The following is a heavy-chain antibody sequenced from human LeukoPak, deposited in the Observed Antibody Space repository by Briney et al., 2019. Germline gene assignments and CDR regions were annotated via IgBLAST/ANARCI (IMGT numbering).Heavy chain of an antibody. CDR3: ARDRSEPYSSSWYPDY. V-gene: IGHV3-30*04. CDR1: GFTFSSYA. CDR2: ISYDGSNK. Sequence: PGGSLRLSRAASGFTFSSYAMHWVRQAPGKGLEWVAVISYDGSNKYYADSVKGRFTISRDNSKTTLYLQMNSLRAADTAVYYCARDRSEPYSSSWYPDYWGQGTLVTVSS. J-gene: IGHJ4*02. D-gene: IGHD6-13*01.